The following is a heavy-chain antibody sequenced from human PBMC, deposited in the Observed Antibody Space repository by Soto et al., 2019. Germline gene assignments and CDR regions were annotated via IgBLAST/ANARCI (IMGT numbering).Heavy chain of an antibody. CDR1: VGTFSSYA. V-gene: IGHV1-69*12. CDR3: ARVYDCSGGRCYSYFQH. CDR2: IIPIFGTA. J-gene: IGHJ1*01. D-gene: IGHD2-15*01. Sequence: QVQLVQSGAEVKKPGSSVKVSCKASVGTFSSYAISWVRQAPGQGLEWMGGIIPIFGTANYAQKFKGRVTITAYESTSAAYMELSSLSSEDTAVYYCARVYDCSGGRCYSYFQHWGHCTLVTVSS.